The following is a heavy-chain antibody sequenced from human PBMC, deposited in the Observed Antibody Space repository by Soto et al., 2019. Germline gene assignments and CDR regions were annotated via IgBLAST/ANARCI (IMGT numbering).Heavy chain of an antibody. Sequence: QVQLQQWGAGLLKPSETLSLTCAVYGGSFSGYYWSWIRQPPGKGLEWIGEINHSGSTNYNPSLKSRVTISVDTSKNQFSLKLSSVTAADTAVYYCALRFLEWLEPAQNWFDPWGQGTLVTVSS. V-gene: IGHV4-34*01. CDR3: ALRFLEWLEPAQNWFDP. CDR1: GGSFSGYY. CDR2: INHSGST. D-gene: IGHD3-3*01. J-gene: IGHJ5*02.